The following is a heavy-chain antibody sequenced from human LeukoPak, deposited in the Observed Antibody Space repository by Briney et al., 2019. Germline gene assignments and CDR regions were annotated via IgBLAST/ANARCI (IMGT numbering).Heavy chain of an antibody. D-gene: IGHD1-26*01. CDR3: RHGRHLWDGDSHDYAFEL. CDR1: GDSIDSYY. Sequence: PSETLSLTCSVSGDSIDSYYWSWIRQPPGKGLDRIGFSHVSGNTRYSPSLRGRATVSVDTSKNQVSLKLASVTAADSAVYCARHGRHLWDGDSHDYAFELWGQGTLVTVSS. V-gene: IGHV4-4*09. CDR2: SHVSGNT. J-gene: IGHJ3*01.